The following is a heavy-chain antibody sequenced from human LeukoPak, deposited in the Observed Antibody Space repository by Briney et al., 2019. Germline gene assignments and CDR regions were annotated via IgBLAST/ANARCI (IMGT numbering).Heavy chain of an antibody. D-gene: IGHD6-13*01. Sequence: GASVKVSCKASGYTFTSYDINWVRQATGQGLEWMGWMNPNSGNTGYAQKFQGRVTITRNTSISTAYMELSSLRSEDTAVYYCARKITVAVGRLLDIWGQGTMVTVSS. J-gene: IGHJ3*02. CDR3: ARKITVAVGRLLDI. V-gene: IGHV1-8*03. CDR2: MNPNSGNT. CDR1: GYTFTSYD.